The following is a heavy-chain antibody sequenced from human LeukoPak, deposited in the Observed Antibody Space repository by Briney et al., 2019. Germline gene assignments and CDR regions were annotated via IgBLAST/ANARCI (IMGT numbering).Heavy chain of an antibody. V-gene: IGHV3-53*01. Sequence: GGSLRLSCAASGFTVSSNYMSWVRQAPGKGLEWVSVIYSGGSTYYADSVKGRFTISRDNSKNTLYLQMNRLRVEDTAVYYCAKDLQDRSGYYEGFDFWGQGTLVTVSA. CDR3: AKDLQDRSGYYEGFDF. D-gene: IGHD3-22*01. CDR2: IYSGGST. CDR1: GFTVSSNY. J-gene: IGHJ4*02.